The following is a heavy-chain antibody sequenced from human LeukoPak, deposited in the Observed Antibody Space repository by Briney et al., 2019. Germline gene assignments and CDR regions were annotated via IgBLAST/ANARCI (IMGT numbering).Heavy chain of an antibody. V-gene: IGHV3-33*01. CDR1: GFTFSSHG. Sequence: GSLRLSRVASGFTFSSHGMHFVRQAPGKGLEWVAVIWYDGSNKYYADSVKGRFTVSRDNSKNTLFLQMNNLRADDTAVYYCARDLSGVYGMDVWGQGTTVTVSS. CDR3: ARDLSGVYGMDV. J-gene: IGHJ6*02. CDR2: IWYDGSNK. D-gene: IGHD3-10*01.